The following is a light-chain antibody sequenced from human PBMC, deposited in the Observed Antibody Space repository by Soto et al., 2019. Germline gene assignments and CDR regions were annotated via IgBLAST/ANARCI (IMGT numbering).Light chain of an antibody. V-gene: IGLV2-14*03. CDR1: SSDVGGYNF. J-gene: IGLJ1*01. CDR3: TSYTSSITYV. Sequence: QSVLTQPASVSGSPGQSTTISCTGTSSDVGGYNFVSWYQHHPGKAPKLIIYDVTNRPSGISNRFSGSKSCNTASLTISGLQAEDEADYYCTSYTSSITYVFGTGTKVTVL. CDR2: DVT.